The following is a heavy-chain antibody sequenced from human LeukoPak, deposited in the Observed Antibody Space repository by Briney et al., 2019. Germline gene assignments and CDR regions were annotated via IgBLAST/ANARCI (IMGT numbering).Heavy chain of an antibody. CDR2: ISGSGGST. CDR3: ARAVGPFDY. Sequence: GGSLRLSCAASGFTFSSYAMSWVRQAPGKGLEWVSAISGSGGSTYYADSVKGRFTISRDNSKNTLHLQMNSLRVEDTAVYYCARAVGPFDYWGQGTLVTVSS. J-gene: IGHJ4*02. CDR1: GFTFSSYA. V-gene: IGHV3-23*01.